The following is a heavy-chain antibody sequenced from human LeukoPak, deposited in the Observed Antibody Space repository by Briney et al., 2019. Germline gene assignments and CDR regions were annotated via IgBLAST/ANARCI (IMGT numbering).Heavy chain of an antibody. V-gene: IGHV4-39*01. J-gene: IGHJ3*02. D-gene: IGHD4-17*01. CDR2: IYYSGTP. Sequence: SETLPLPSRVFGGSISNSRYYWGWVRHPPGKGLQGIGKIYYSGTPYYYPSLKSRVTISADTSKNQFSLNLRSVTAADTAVYYCARWYGDGGGFDIWGQGTMVTVSS. CDR3: ARWYGDGGGFDI. CDR1: GGSISNSRYY.